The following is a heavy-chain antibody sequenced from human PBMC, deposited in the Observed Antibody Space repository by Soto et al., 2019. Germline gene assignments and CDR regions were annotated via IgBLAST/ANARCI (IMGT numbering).Heavy chain of an antibody. V-gene: IGHV1-3*04. J-gene: IGHJ5*01. CDR1: GYTFRHHA. CDR2: INIDRGNT. D-gene: IGHD3-16*01. Sequence: QVQLVQSGAEVKKPGASVRLSCKASGYTFRHHAIHWVRQAPGQRLEWMGWINIDRGNTKLSEKFQDRVTFTRDTSASSAYMELTRLRSEATAVYYCGRDGGLSRLDSWGQGTLVTVSS. CDR3: GRDGGLSRLDS.